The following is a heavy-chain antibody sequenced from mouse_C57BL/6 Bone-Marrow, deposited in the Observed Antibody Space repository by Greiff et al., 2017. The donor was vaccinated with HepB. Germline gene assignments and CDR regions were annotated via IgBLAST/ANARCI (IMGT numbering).Heavy chain of an antibody. J-gene: IGHJ1*03. CDR2: IDPSDSYT. Sequence: QVQLQQPGAELVRPGTSVKLSCKASGYTFTSYWMHWVKQRPGQGLEWIGVIDPSDSYTNYNQKFKGKATLTVDTSSSTAYIQLSSLTSEDSAVYYCARGDGNWYFDVWGTGTTVTVSS. CDR3: ARGDGNWYFDV. CDR1: GYTFTSYW. V-gene: IGHV1-59*01. D-gene: IGHD2-1*01.